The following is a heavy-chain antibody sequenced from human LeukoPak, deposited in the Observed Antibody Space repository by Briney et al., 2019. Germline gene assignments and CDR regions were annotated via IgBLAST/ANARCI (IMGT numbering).Heavy chain of an antibody. V-gene: IGHV5-51*01. CDR1: GYSYTNYW. CDR2: IYPTDSNT. Sequence: GESLKTSCTGSGYSYTNYWIGWVRQMPGKGLEWMGLIYPTDSNTRYSPSFQGQVTISADKSITTAYLQWSSLKASDTAIYYCARRRAVAGYYYFDYWGQGTLVTVSS. CDR3: ARRRAVAGYYYFDY. J-gene: IGHJ4*02. D-gene: IGHD6-19*01.